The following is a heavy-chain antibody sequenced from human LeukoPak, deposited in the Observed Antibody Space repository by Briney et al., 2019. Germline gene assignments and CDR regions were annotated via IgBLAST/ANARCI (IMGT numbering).Heavy chain of an antibody. J-gene: IGHJ5*02. D-gene: IGHD6-13*01. Sequence: ASVKVSCKASGGTFSSYAISWVRQAPGQGLEWMGGIIPIFGTANYAQKFQGRVTITADKSTSTAYMELSSLRSEDTAVYYCARSWAMAAAGPLFDPWGQGTLVTVSS. CDR3: ARSWAMAAAGPLFDP. CDR1: GGTFSSYA. V-gene: IGHV1-69*06. CDR2: IIPIFGTA.